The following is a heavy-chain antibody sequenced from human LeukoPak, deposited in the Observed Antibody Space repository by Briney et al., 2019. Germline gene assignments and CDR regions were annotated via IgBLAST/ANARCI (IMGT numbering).Heavy chain of an antibody. V-gene: IGHV1-46*01. CDR1: GYTFTSYY. J-gene: IGHJ5*02. Sequence: ASVKVSCKASGYTFTSYYMHWVRQAPGQGLEWMGLVNPTGGSTGYAQKFQGRVTMTRDMSTSTVYMELSSLRSEDTAVYYCARGPFVLMVRGWFDPWGQGTLVTVSS. CDR3: ARGPFVLMVRGWFDP. CDR2: VNPTGGST. D-gene: IGHD2-8*01.